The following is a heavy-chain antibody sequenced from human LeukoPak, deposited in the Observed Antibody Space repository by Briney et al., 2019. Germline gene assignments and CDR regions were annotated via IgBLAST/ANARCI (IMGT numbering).Heavy chain of an antibody. CDR3: ARSKSNYYDSSGYYWGVIDY. CDR2: IYTSRST. D-gene: IGHD3-22*01. J-gene: IGHJ4*02. CDR1: GGSISSGSYY. V-gene: IGHV4-61*02. Sequence: SSETLSLTCTVSGGSISSGSYYWSWIRQPAGKGLEWIGRIYTSRSTNYNPSLKSRVTISVDTSKNQFSLKLSSVTAADTAVYYCARSKSNYYDSSGYYWGVIDYWGQGTLVTVSS.